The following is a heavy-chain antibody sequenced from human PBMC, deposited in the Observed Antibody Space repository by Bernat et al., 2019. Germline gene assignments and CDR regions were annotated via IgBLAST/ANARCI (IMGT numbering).Heavy chain of an antibody. V-gene: IGHV3-30-3*01. CDR3: ARGGYRYGSRWLQSPQSYYYYGMDV. D-gene: IGHD5-24*01. CDR2: ISFDGSNK. CDR1: GFTFSSYA. Sequence: QVQLVESGGGVVQPGRSLRLSCAASGFTFSSYAMHWVRQAPGKGLEWGAVISFDGSNKYYADSVKGRFTISRDSSKNTVYLQMNSLRAEDTAVYYCARGGYRYGSRWLQSPQSYYYYGMDVWGQGTTVTVSS. J-gene: IGHJ6*02.